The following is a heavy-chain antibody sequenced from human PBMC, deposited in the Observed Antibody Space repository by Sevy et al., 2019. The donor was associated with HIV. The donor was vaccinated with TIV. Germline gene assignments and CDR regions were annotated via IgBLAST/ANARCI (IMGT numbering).Heavy chain of an antibody. CDR2: IYYSGST. CDR1: GGSISSYY. D-gene: IGHD1-1*01. CDR3: ARHLGTGSHFDY. J-gene: IGHJ4*02. Sequence: SETLSLTCTVSGGSISSYYWSWIRQPPGKGLEWIGYIYYSGSTNYNPSLKSRVTISVDTSKNQFSLKLSSVTAADTAMYYCARHLGTGSHFDYWGQGTLVTVSS. V-gene: IGHV4-59*08.